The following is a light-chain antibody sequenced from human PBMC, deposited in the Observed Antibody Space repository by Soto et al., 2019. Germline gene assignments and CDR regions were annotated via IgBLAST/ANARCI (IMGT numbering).Light chain of an antibody. CDR2: DAS. CDR3: QQYSNYPIT. J-gene: IGKJ4*01. V-gene: IGKV1-5*01. CDR1: QSISSW. Sequence: ESQMTQSPCTLCSSPGERATLSCRASQSISSWLAWYQQKPGKAPKVLIYDASSWESGIPARFSGSGSGTEFTLTISSLQPDDFATYYCQQYSNYPITFGGGTKVDIK.